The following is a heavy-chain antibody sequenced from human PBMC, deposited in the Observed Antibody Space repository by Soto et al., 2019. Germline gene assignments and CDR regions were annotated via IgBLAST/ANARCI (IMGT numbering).Heavy chain of an antibody. CDR2: IDYNGVT. D-gene: IGHD2-15*01. J-gene: IGHJ4*02. Sequence: SETLSLTCTVSGGSIYRSGYYWGWIRQPPGRGLEWIGNIDYNGVTYSNPSLKSRVTISRHTSKNQFSLKLTSVTAADTALYYCGKVLVGATGHTDSDSWGPRTLVTVSS. V-gene: IGHV4-39*01. CDR3: GKVLVGATGHTDSDS. CDR1: GGSIYRSGYY.